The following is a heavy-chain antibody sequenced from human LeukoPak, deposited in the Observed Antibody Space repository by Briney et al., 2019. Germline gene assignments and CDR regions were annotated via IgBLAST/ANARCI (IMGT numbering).Heavy chain of an antibody. Sequence: GGSLRLSCAASGFTFCSYSMNWVRQAPGKGLEWVSHISSSGNTIHYADSVKGRFTVSRDNAKNSVYLQMNSLRAEDTAVYYCARDEEGDYDFDYWGQGTLVTVSS. CDR3: ARDEEGDYDFDY. CDR2: ISSSGNTI. V-gene: IGHV3-48*04. J-gene: IGHJ4*02. CDR1: GFTFCSYS. D-gene: IGHD4-17*01.